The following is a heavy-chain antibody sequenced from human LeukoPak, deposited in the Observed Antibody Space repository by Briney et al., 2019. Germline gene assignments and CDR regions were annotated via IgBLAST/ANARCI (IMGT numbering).Heavy chain of an antibody. V-gene: IGHV3-7*01. CDR2: IKQDESQK. D-gene: IGHD3-3*01. CDR3: ASWNY. J-gene: IGHJ4*02. CDR1: RFTLSSYW. Sequence: PGGSLRHSCVASRFTLSSYWMSSVRPAPGEGLKWVANIKQDESQKHYVDSVKGRLTISRDNAKNSLDLQMNSLRAEDTAVYCCASWNYWVQGTLVTVSS.